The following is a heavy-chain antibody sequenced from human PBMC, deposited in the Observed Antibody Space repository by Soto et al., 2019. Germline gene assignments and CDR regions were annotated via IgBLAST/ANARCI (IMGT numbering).Heavy chain of an antibody. J-gene: IGHJ6*03. CDR2: INPSGGGT. CDR3: AMGAARGYMDV. D-gene: IGHD3-16*01. V-gene: IGHV1-46*03. CDR1: GYTFTSYY. Sequence: ASVKVSCKASGYTFTSYYMHWVRQAPGQGLEWMGIINPSGGGTSYAQKFQGRVTMTRDTSTSTVYMELSSLRSEDTAVYYCAMGAARGYMDVWGKGTTVTVCS.